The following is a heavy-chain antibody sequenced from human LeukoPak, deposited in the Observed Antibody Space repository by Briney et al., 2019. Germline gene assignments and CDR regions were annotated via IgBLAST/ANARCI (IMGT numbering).Heavy chain of an antibody. V-gene: IGHV4-34*01. CDR1: GGSFSGYY. D-gene: IGHD6-19*01. CDR3: ARFTEEWLLPDAFDI. CDR2: IYYSGST. J-gene: IGHJ3*02. Sequence: SETLSLTCAVYGGSFSGYYWSWIRQPPGKGLEWIGSIYYSGSTYYNPSLKSRVTISVDTSKNQFSLKLSSVTAADTAVYYCARFTEEWLLPDAFDIWGQGTMVTVSS.